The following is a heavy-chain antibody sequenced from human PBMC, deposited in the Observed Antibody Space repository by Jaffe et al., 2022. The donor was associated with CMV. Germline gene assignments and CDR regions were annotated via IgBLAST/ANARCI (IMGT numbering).Heavy chain of an antibody. CDR1: GFTFSSYE. CDR2: ISSSGSTI. J-gene: IGHJ4*02. D-gene: IGHD3-3*01. Sequence: EVQLVESGGGLVQPGGSLRLSCAASGFTFSSYEMNWVRQAPGKGLEWVSYISSSGSTIYYADSVKGRFTISRDNAKNSLYLQMNSLRAEDTAVYYCAREYYDFWSGYGGYPEPNYFDYWGQGTLVTVSS. V-gene: IGHV3-48*03. CDR3: AREYYDFWSGYGGYPEPNYFDY.